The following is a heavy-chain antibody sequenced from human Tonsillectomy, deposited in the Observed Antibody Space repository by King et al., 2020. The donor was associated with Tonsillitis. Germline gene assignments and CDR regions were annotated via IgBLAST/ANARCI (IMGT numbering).Heavy chain of an antibody. V-gene: IGHV3-21*01. CDR3: ARVRDSSGYYYGFLDY. Sequence: VQLVESGGGLVKPGGSLRLSCAASGFTFSSYSMNWVRQAPGKGLEWVSSISSSRSYIYYADSVKGRFTISSDNAKNSLYLQMNSLRAEDTAVYYCARVRDSSGYYYGFLDYWGQGTLVTVSS. D-gene: IGHD3-22*01. CDR2: ISSSRSYI. J-gene: IGHJ4*02. CDR1: GFTFSSYS.